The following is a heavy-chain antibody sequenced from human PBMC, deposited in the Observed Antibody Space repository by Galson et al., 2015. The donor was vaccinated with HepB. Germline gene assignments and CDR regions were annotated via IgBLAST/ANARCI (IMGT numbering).Heavy chain of an antibody. CDR2: INPNSGGT. Sequence: SVKVSCKASGYTFTGYYMHWVRQAPGQGLEWMGRINPNSGGTNYAQKFQGRVTMTWDTSISTAYMELSRLRSDDTVVYYCARGKRGIVAAGRGTYYYYGMDVWGQGTTVTVSS. D-gene: IGHD6-13*01. CDR1: GYTFTGYY. V-gene: IGHV1-2*05. J-gene: IGHJ6*02. CDR3: ARGKRGIVAAGRGTYYYYGMDV.